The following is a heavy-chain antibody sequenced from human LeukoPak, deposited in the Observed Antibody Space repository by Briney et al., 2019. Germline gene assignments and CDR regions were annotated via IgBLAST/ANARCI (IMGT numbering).Heavy chain of an antibody. J-gene: IGHJ4*02. D-gene: IGHD6-13*01. CDR2: IYYSGST. CDR3: ARHSPYSSSWVGYFDY. V-gene: IGHV4-59*08. Sequence: RTSETLSLTCTVSGGSISSYYWSWIRQPPGKGLEWIGYIYYSGSTNYNPSLKSRVTISVDTSKNQFSLKLSSVTAADTAVYYCARHSPYSSSWVGYFDYWGQGTLVTVSS. CDR1: GGSISSYY.